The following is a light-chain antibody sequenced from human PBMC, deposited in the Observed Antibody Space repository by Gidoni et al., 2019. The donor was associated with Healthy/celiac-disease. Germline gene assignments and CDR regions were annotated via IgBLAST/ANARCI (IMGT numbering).Light chain of an antibody. CDR2: GAS. J-gene: IGKJ1*01. CDR1: QSVSSSY. V-gene: IGKV3-20*01. CDR3: QQYGSSPET. Sequence: IVFTQSPGTLSLSPGERATLSCRASQSVSSSYLAWYQQKPGQAPRLLIYGASSRATGIPDRFSGSGSGTDFTLTISRLEPEDLAVYYCQQYGSSPETFGQGTKVEIK.